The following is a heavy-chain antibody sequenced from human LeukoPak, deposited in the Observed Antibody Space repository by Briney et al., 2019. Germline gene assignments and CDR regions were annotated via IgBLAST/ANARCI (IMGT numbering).Heavy chain of an antibody. D-gene: IGHD3-10*01. CDR3: AKDPSRFGELLVRYYYYYYYMDV. CDR1: GGSFSDYD. CDR2: INQSGST. J-gene: IGHJ6*03. Sequence: SETLSLTCSVYGGSFSDYDWSWIRQPPGKGLEWIGEINQSGSTNENPSLKSRVTMSVDTSKSQFSLNLRSVTAADTAVYYCAKDPSRFGELLVRYYYYYYYMDVWGKGTTVTISS. V-gene: IGHV4-34*01.